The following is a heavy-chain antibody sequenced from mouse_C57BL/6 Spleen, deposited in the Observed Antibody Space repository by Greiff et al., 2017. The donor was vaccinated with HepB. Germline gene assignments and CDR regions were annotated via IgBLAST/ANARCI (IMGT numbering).Heavy chain of an antibody. CDR2: IYPGSGNT. J-gene: IGHJ1*03. D-gene: IGHD1-1*02. V-gene: IGHV1-76*01. CDR3: ARKDDGDWYFDV. CDR1: GYTFTDYY. Sequence: QVQLKQSGAELVRPGASVKLSCKASGYTFTDYYINWVKQRPGQGLEWIARIYPGSGNTYYNEKFKGKATLTAEKSSSTAYMQLSSLTSEDSAVYFCARKDDGDWYFDVWGTGTTVTVSS.